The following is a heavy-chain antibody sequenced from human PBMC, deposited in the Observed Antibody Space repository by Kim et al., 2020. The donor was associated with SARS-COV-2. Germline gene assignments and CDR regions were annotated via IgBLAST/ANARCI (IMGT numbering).Heavy chain of an antibody. CDR3: ARKRIAARPIYYYYMDV. Sequence: GGSLRLSCAASGFTFSSYWMSWVRQAPGKGLEWVANIKQEGSEKYYVDSVKGRFTISRDNAKNSLYLQMNSLRAEDTAVYYCARKRIAARPIYYYYMDVWGKGTTVTVSS. CDR2: IKQEGSEK. CDR1: GFTFSSYW. J-gene: IGHJ6*03. D-gene: IGHD6-6*01. V-gene: IGHV3-7*01.